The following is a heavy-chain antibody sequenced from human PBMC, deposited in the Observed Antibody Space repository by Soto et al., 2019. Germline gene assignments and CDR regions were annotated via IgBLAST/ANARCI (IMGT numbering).Heavy chain of an antibody. V-gene: IGHV3-21*01. CDR1: GFTFSSYS. CDR3: ARGRVPLGELSSPFDY. Sequence: GGSLRLSCAASGFTFSSYSMNWVRQAPGKGLEWVSSISSSSSYIYYADSVKGRFTISRDNAKNSLYLQMNSLRAEDTAVYYCARGRVPLGELSSPFDYWGQGTLVTVSS. CDR2: ISSSSSYI. D-gene: IGHD3-16*02. J-gene: IGHJ4*02.